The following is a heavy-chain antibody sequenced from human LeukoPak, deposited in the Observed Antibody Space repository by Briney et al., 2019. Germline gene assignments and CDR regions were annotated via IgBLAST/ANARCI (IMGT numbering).Heavy chain of an antibody. J-gene: IGHJ4*02. CDR3: ARGTLRAGSGTRYYFDY. D-gene: IGHD2-2*01. Sequence: ASVKVSCKASGYAFTGYYMHWVRQAPGQGLEWMGWINPNSGGTNYAQKFQGWVTMTRDTSISTAYMELSRLRSDDTAVYYCARGTLRAGSGTRYYFDYWGQGTLVTVSS. CDR2: INPNSGGT. V-gene: IGHV1-2*04. CDR1: GYAFTGYY.